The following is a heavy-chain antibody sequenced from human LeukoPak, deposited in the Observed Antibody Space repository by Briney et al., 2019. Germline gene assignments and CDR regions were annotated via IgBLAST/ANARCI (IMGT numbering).Heavy chain of an antibody. Sequence: ASVKVSCKASGYTFTSYYMHWVRQAPGQGLEWMGIINPSGGSTSYAQKLQGRVTMTTDTSTSTAYMELRSLRSDDTAVYYCARDRLIADVDYWGQGTLVTVSS. J-gene: IGHJ4*02. CDR1: GYTFTSYY. V-gene: IGHV1-46*01. CDR3: ARDRLIADVDY. D-gene: IGHD6-13*01. CDR2: INPSGGST.